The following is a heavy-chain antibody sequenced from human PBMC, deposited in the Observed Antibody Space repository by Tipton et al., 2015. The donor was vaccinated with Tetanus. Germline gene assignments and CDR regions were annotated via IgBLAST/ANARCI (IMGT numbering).Heavy chain of an antibody. CDR2: FIPIFGTA. CDR3: ARVPYYYERGPFDY. Sequence: QLVQSGAEVKKPESSVKVSCKASGGTFSSYAISWVRQAPGQGLEWMGGFIPIFGTANYAQKFQGRVTITADESTSTAYMELSSLRSEDTAVYYCARVPYYYERGPFDYWGQGSLVTVSS. D-gene: IGHD3-10*02. CDR1: GGTFSSYA. V-gene: IGHV1-69*01. J-gene: IGHJ4*02.